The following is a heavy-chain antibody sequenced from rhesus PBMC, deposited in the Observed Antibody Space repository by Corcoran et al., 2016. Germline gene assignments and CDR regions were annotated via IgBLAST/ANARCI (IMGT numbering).Heavy chain of an antibody. J-gene: IGHJ4*01. CDR1: GFTSSSYG. Sequence: EVQLVESGGGLVQPGGSLRLSCAASGFTSSSYGMHWVRQASGKGRERVAVISYYVSKKYYGDSVKDRFTISKDNSMNMLYLQMNTLKLEDTAVCYCARGGGNADFDYWGQGVLVTVSS. CDR3: ARGGGNADFDY. V-gene: IGHV3-54*02. D-gene: IGHD2-39*01. CDR2: ISYYVSKK.